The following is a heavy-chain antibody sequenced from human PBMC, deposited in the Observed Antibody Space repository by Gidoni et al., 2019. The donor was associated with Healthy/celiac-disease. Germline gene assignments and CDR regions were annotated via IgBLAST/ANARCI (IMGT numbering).Heavy chain of an antibody. D-gene: IGHD1-26*01. V-gene: IGHV3-23*01. CDR1: GFTFSRYA. CDR2: ISGSGGST. J-gene: IGHJ3*02. Sequence: EVQLLESGGGLVQPGGSLRLSCAASGFTFSRYAMSWVRQAPGKGLEWVSAISGSGGSTYYADSVKGRFTISRDNSKNTLYLQMNSLRAEDTAVYYCAKAYLNQWELPNYNAFDIWGQGTMVTVSS. CDR3: AKAYLNQWELPNYNAFDI.